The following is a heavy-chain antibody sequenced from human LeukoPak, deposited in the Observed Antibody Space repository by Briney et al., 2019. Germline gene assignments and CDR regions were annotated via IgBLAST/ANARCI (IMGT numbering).Heavy chain of an antibody. Sequence: GGSLRLSCAAAGFTVSRYEMYWVRQAPGKGLERISHISSSGNTIYYADSVKGRYTISRDNAKNSLWLQMNSLRAEDTAVYYCARDPRGYCSSTSCYYGMDVWGQGTTVTVSS. D-gene: IGHD2-2*01. CDR3: ARDPRGYCSSTSCYYGMDV. J-gene: IGHJ6*02. CDR2: ISSSGNTI. CDR1: GFTVSRYE. V-gene: IGHV3-48*03.